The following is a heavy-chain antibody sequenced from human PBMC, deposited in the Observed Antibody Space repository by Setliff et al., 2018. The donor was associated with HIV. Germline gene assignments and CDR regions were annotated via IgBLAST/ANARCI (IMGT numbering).Heavy chain of an antibody. Sequence: GGSLRLSCATSGFTFSDYGMHWFRQAPGKGLEWVAFVRYDGNKGCVDSVKGRFIISRDNSKNTLYLQMNSLRPVDTATYYCVHANNFRFVYFDSWGQGTPVTVSS. J-gene: IGHJ4*02. V-gene: IGHV3-30*02. CDR3: VHANNFRFVYFDS. D-gene: IGHD2-8*01. CDR2: VRYDGNK. CDR1: GFTFSDYG.